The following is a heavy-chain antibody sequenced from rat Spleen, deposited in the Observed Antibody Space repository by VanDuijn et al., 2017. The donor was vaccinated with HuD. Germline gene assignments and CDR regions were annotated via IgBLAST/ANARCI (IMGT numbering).Heavy chain of an antibody. V-gene: IGHV5-25*01. J-gene: IGHJ3*01. CDR3: AAHGPRISRFAY. CDR1: GFTFSNYD. Sequence: EVQLVESGGGLVQPGRSLKLSCAASGFTFSNYDMAWVRQAPTKGLEWVASISPSGGNTHYRDSVKGRFTISKNNAKTTLYLQMDSLRSEDTATYYCAAHGPRISRFAYWGQGTLVTVSS. D-gene: IGHD2-7*01. CDR2: ISPSGGNT.